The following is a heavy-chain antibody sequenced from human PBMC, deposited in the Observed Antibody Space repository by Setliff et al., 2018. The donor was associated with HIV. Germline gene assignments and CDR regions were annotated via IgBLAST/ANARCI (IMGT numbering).Heavy chain of an antibody. J-gene: IGHJ4*02. D-gene: IGHD3-10*01. Sequence: TLSLTCSVSDGSTTGYHWNWIRQSAEKGLEWIGRMYYTGNTDYNPSLKSRAIMSIDRSRNQFSLKVHSVTAADTAVYYCARSIYGSGTYPLDIWGQGILVTVSS. V-gene: IGHV4-4*07. CDR1: DGSTTGYH. CDR2: MYYTGNT. CDR3: ARSIYGSGTYPLDI.